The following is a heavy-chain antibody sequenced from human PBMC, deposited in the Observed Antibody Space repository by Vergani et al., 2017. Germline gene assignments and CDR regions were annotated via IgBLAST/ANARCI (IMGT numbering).Heavy chain of an antibody. D-gene: IGHD3-3*01. Sequence: QLQLQESGPGLVKPSETLSLTCTVSGGSISSSSYYWGWVRQPPGKGLEWIGSIYYSGSTYYNPSLKSRVTISVDTSKNQFSLKLSPVTAADAAVYYCAGRNTIFGGYFDLWGRGTLVTVSS. CDR1: GGSISSSSYY. J-gene: IGHJ2*01. V-gene: IGHV4-39*01. CDR3: AGRNTIFGGYFDL. CDR2: IYYSGST.